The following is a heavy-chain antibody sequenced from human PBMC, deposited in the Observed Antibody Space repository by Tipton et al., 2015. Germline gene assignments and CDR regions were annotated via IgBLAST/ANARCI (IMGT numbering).Heavy chain of an antibody. Sequence: QLVQSGAEVKKPGSSVRVSCKASGGIFSSYIISWVRQAPGQGLEWMGWISAFNGDTNYAQKVQGRVNMTTDTSTSTAYMEVRGLRSDDTAVYYCARGTKGNWFDPWGQGTLVTVSS. J-gene: IGHJ5*02. D-gene: IGHD1-1*01. V-gene: IGHV1-18*01. CDR3: ARGTKGNWFDP. CDR2: ISAFNGDT. CDR1: GGIFSSYI.